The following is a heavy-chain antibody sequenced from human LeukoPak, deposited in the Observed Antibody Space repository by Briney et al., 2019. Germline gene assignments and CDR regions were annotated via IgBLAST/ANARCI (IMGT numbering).Heavy chain of an antibody. CDR1: GGSFSGYH. Sequence: SETLSLTCAVYGGSFSGYHWSWIRQPPGKGLEWIGEINHSGSTNYNPSLKSRVTISVDTSKNQFSLKLSSVTAADTAVYYCARGRTAMVTGYYYGMDVWGQGTTVTVSS. CDR2: INHSGST. D-gene: IGHD5-18*01. J-gene: IGHJ6*02. CDR3: ARGRTAMVTGYYYGMDV. V-gene: IGHV4-34*01.